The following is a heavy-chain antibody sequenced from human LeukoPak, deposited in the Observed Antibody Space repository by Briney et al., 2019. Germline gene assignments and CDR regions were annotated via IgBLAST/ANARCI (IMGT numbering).Heavy chain of an antibody. J-gene: IGHJ6*03. Sequence: ASVKVSCKASGYTFTSYGISWVRQAPGQGLEWMGWICAYSGNTNYAQKLQGRVTMTTDTSTSTAYMELRSLRSDDTAVYYCARGTPVPIDYYYYYYMDVWRKGTTVTVSS. CDR3: ARGTPVPIDYYYYYYMDV. V-gene: IGHV1-18*01. CDR1: GYTFTSYG. CDR2: ICAYSGNT.